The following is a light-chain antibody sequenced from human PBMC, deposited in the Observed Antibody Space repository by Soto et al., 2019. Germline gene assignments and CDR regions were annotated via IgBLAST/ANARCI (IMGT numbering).Light chain of an antibody. CDR1: QSISNW. J-gene: IGKJ4*01. CDR2: KGS. CDR3: QHYNTIPPT. Sequence: LSASVGDRVTITCRASQSISNWLAWYQQKPGKAPKLLIYKGSSLESGVPSRVSGSGSGTEFTLTISSLHTDDFAPSYCQHYNTIPPTLGGGSKV. V-gene: IGKV1-5*03.